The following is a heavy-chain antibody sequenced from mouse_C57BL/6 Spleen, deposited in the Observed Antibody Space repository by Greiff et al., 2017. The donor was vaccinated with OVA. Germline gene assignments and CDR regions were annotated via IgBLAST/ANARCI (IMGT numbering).Heavy chain of an antibody. CDR2: ISSGSSTI. Sequence: EVKLVESGGGLVKPGGSLKLSCAASGFTFSDYGMHWVRQAPEKGLEWVAYISSGSSTIYYAATVKGRFTISRDNAKNTLFLQMTSLRSEDTAMYYCARELGRGGDFDYWGQGTTLTVSS. CDR3: ARELGRGGDFDY. CDR1: GFTFSDYG. J-gene: IGHJ2*01. D-gene: IGHD4-1*01. V-gene: IGHV5-17*01.